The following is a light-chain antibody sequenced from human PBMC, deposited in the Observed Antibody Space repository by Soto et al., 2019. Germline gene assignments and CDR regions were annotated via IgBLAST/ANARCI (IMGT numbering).Light chain of an antibody. CDR3: SSYTSSSTRV. V-gene: IGLV2-14*02. Sequence: QSVLTQPASVSGSPGQSITISCTGTSSDVGDYNLVSWYQQHPGKAPKLMIYEASKRPSGVSNRFSGSKSGNTASLTISGLQAEDEADYYCSSYTSSSTRVFGGGTKLTVL. CDR1: SSDVGDYNL. CDR2: EAS. J-gene: IGLJ3*02.